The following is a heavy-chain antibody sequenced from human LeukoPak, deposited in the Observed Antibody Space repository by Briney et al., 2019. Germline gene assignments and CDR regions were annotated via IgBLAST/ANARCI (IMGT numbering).Heavy chain of an antibody. CDR3: ARHMVLSPCDY. D-gene: IGHD4/OR15-4a*01. CDR1: GCTFDDVY. V-gene: IGHV3-11*01. J-gene: IGHJ4*02. Sequence: PGGSLRLSCAASGCTFDDVYVSWSRQAPGKGLGWISFISGSGGMMDHAESVKGRFTISRDNDKTSVHLEMNNLNAEDTAVYQCARHMVLSPCDYWGPGTLVTVSS. CDR2: ISGSGGMM.